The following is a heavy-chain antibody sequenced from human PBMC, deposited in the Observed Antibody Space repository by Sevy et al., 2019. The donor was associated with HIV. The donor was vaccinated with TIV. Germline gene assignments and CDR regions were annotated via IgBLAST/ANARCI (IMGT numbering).Heavy chain of an antibody. CDR1: GFNFSSYT. CDR3: ARDSGEGYYAMDV. V-gene: IGHV3-21*01. Sequence: GGSLRLSCAASGFNFSSYTMNWVRQAPGKGLDWVSSISTTSTYVYYADSVKGRFTISRDNAKNSLYLQVNSLRAEDTAVYYCARDSGEGYYAMDVWGQGTTVTVSS. CDR2: ISTTSTYV. D-gene: IGHD3-10*01. J-gene: IGHJ6*02.